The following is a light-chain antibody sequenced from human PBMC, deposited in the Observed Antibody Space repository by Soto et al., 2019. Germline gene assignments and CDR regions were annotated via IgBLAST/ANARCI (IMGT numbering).Light chain of an antibody. CDR2: DVS. Sequence: QSVLTQPASVSGSPGQSITISCTGTSSDVGGYNYVSWYQHHPGKAPKLIIFDVSNRPSGISNRFSGSKSGNTASLTIYGLQAEDEADYYCISYTSSSPYVFGTGTKVTVL. V-gene: IGLV2-14*03. CDR1: SSDVGGYNY. J-gene: IGLJ1*01. CDR3: ISYTSSSPYV.